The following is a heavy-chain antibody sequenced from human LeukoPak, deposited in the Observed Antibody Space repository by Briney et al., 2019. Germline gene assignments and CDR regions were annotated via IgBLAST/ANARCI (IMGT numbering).Heavy chain of an antibody. D-gene: IGHD1-1*01. CDR1: GFTFSSYG. J-gene: IGHJ4*02. CDR2: ISYDGSNK. Sequence: GGSLRLYCAASGFTFSSYGMHWVRKAPGKGLEWVAVISYDGSNKYYADSVKGRFTISRDNSKNTLYLQINSLRAEDTAVYYCAKALQARSHNPHAQIDYWGQGTLVTVSS. V-gene: IGHV3-30*18. CDR3: AKALQARSHNPHAQIDY.